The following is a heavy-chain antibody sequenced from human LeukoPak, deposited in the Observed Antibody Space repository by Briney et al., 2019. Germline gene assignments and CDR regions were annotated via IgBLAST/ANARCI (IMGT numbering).Heavy chain of an antibody. CDR1: GFTFSSYH. CDR2: ISSSSSII. CDR3: ARGLCGADCYDY. Sequence: GGSLRLSCAASGFTFSSYHMNWVRQAPGKGLEWVSSISSSSSIIYYVDSVKGRFTISRDNAKNSLYLQMNSLRAEDTAVYFCARGLCGADCYDYWGQGTLVTVSS. J-gene: IGHJ4*02. V-gene: IGHV3-21*01. D-gene: IGHD2-21*01.